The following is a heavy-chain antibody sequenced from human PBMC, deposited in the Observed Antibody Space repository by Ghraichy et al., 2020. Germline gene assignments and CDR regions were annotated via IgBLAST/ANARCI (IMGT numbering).Heavy chain of an antibody. CDR3: ARELDDSSGGLYYYYGMDV. CDR1: GYTFTTYY. D-gene: IGHD3-22*01. CDR2: INPSGGST. V-gene: IGHV1-46*01. J-gene: IGHJ6*02. Sequence: ASVKVSCKASGYTFTTYYMHWVRQAPGQGLEWMGIINPSGGSTRNAQKFQGRVTMTRDTSTSTVYMELSSLRSEDTAVYYCARELDDSSGGLYYYYGMDVWGQGTTVTVSS.